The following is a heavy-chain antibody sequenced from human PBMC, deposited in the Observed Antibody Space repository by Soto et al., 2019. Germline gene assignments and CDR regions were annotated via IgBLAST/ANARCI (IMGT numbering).Heavy chain of an antibody. J-gene: IGHJ4*02. CDR2: ISGSDGST. D-gene: IGHD6-13*01. Sequence: EVQLLESGGGLVQPGGSLRLSCAASGFTFSSYAMNWVRQAPGKGLEWVSVISGSDGSTYYADSVKGRFTISRDNTKNTRNLQMYSVRAAEPAVYYCARRSSSWYFDYWGQRSLVTVYS. CDR3: ARRSSSWYFDY. CDR1: GFTFSSYA. V-gene: IGHV3-23*01.